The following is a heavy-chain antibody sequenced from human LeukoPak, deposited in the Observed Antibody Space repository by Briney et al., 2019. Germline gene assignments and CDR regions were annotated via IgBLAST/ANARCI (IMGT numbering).Heavy chain of an antibody. J-gene: IGHJ3*02. Sequence: PGGSLRLSCAASGFTFSSYSMNWVRQAPGKGLEWVSSISSGSSYIYYADSVKGRFTISRDSAKNSLYLQMNSLRDEDTAVYYCASLGRDYYDSSGRHDAFDIWGQGTMVTVSS. CDR1: GFTFSSYS. D-gene: IGHD3-22*01. CDR3: ASLGRDYYDSSGRHDAFDI. CDR2: ISSGSSYI. V-gene: IGHV3-21*01.